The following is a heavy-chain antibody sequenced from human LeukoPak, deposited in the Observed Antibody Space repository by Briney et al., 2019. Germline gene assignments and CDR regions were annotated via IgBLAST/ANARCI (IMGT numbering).Heavy chain of an antibody. D-gene: IGHD1-1*01. CDR1: RFTVSSNY. Sequence: GGSLRLSCAASRFTVSSNYMSWVRQAPGKGLEWVSYISSSSTKNYADSVRGRFTISRDYSTNTLYLQMSSLRAEDTAIYYCAYLGLSSDWNDVPGPQIDYWGQGTPVTVSS. V-gene: IGHV3-53*01. J-gene: IGHJ4*02. CDR2: ISSSSTK. CDR3: AYLGLSSDWNDVPGPQIDY.